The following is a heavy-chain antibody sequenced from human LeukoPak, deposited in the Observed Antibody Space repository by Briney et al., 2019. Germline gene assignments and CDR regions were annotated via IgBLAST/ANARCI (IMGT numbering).Heavy chain of an antibody. CDR2: ISSSSSYL. J-gene: IGHJ4*02. Sequence: GGSLRLSCAASGFTFSSYSMNWVRQAPGKGLEWVSSISSSSSYLYYADSVKGRFTISRDNAKNSLYLQMNSLRAEDTAVYYCARGGNYFDYWGQGTLVTVSS. V-gene: IGHV3-21*01. CDR3: ARGGNYFDY. D-gene: IGHD3-10*01. CDR1: GFTFSSYS.